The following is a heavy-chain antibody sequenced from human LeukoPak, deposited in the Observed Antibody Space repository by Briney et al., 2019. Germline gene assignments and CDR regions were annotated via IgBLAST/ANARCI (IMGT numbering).Heavy chain of an antibody. Sequence: GGXXRXXCAASGFTFSXYXXNXVXQAPGXXXEWVSYISSSSSTIYYADSVKGRFTISRDNAKNSLYLQMNSLRAEDTAVYYCAITPTTVIDYWGQGTLVTVSS. D-gene: IGHD4-11*01. CDR2: ISSSSSTI. CDR3: AITPTTVIDY. V-gene: IGHV3-48*01. CDR1: GFTFSXYX. J-gene: IGHJ4*02.